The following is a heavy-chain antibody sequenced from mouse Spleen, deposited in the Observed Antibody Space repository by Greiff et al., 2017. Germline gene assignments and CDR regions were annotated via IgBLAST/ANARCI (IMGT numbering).Heavy chain of an antibody. V-gene: IGHV5-4*02. Sequence: EVKVVESGGGLVKPGGSLKLSCAASGFTFSDYKMYWVRQTPEKRLEWVATISDGGSYTYYPDSVKGRFTISRDNAKNNLYLQMSSLKSEDTAMYYCARVATDYAMDYWGQGTSVTVSS. J-gene: IGHJ4*01. CDR1: GFTFSDYK. CDR2: ISDGGSYT. D-gene: IGHD1-1*01. CDR3: ARVATDYAMDY.